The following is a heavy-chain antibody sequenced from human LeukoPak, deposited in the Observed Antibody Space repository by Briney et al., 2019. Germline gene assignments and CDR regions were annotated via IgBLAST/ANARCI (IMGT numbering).Heavy chain of an antibody. Sequence: SETLSLTCTVSGGSVSSYYWNWIRQPPGKGLEWIGYIYYSRSTNYNPSLKSRVTISVDTSKNQFSLKLNTVTAADTAVYYCARWDSGSYFLDYWGQGTLVTVSS. D-gene: IGHD1-26*01. CDR1: GGSVSSYY. CDR3: ARWDSGSYFLDY. CDR2: IYYSRST. V-gene: IGHV4-59*02. J-gene: IGHJ4*02.